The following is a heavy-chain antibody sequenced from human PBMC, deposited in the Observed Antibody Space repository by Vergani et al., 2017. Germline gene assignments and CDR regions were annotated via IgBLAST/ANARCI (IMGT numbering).Heavy chain of an antibody. CDR2: IYSVGST. D-gene: IGHD3-10*01. CDR1: GFTVSSNY. CDR3: GGSGSYREINY. V-gene: IGHV3-53*02. J-gene: IGHJ4*02. Sequence: EVQLVETGGGLIQPGGSLRLSCAASGFTVSSNYMSWVRQAPGKGLEWVSVIYSVGSTYYADSVKGRFTISRDNSKNTLYLQMNSLRAEDTAVYYCGGSGSYREINYWGQGTLVTVSS.